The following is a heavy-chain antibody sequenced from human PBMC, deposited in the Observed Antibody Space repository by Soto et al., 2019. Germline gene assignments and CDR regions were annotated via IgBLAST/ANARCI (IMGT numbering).Heavy chain of an antibody. CDR2: IYYSGST. D-gene: IGHD3-3*01. Sequence: PSETLSLTCTVSGGSISSYYWSWIRQPPGKGLEWIGYIYYSGSTNYNPSLKSRVTISVDTSKNQFSLKLSSVTAADTAVYYCARTTIFGHYYYYGMDVRGQGTTVPVPS. CDR1: GGSISSYY. CDR3: ARTTIFGHYYYYGMDV. V-gene: IGHV4-59*01. J-gene: IGHJ6*02.